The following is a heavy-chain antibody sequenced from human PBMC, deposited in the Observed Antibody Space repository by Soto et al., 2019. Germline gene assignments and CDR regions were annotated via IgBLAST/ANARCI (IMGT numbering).Heavy chain of an antibody. D-gene: IGHD3-10*01. CDR1: CGSISSSNW. Sequence: SETLSLTCAVSCGSISSSNWWSWVRQPPGKGLEWIGEIYHSGSTNYNPSLKSRVTISVDKSKNQISLKLSSVTAADTAVYYCARENVVRGVIIKGYYYYGMDVWGQGTTVTVSS. V-gene: IGHV4-4*02. J-gene: IGHJ6*02. CDR2: IYHSGST. CDR3: ARENVVRGVIIKGYYYYGMDV.